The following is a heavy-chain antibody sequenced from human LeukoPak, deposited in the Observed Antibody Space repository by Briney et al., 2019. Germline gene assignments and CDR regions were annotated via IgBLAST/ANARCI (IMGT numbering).Heavy chain of an antibody. CDR3: ARSYGSGSEDY. CDR1: GGTFSSYA. V-gene: IGHV1-69*06. CDR2: IIPIFGTA. J-gene: IGHJ4*02. Sequence: GASVEVSCKASGGTFSSYAISWVRQAPGQGLEWMGGIIPIFGTANYAQKFQGRVTITADKSTSTAYMELRSLRSDDTAVYYCARSYGSGSEDYWGQGTLVTVSS. D-gene: IGHD3-10*01.